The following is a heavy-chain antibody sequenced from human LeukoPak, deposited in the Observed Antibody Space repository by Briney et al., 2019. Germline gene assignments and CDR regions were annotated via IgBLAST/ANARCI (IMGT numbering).Heavy chain of an antibody. J-gene: IGHJ6*02. V-gene: IGHV3-48*03. CDR1: GFTFSSYE. D-gene: IGHD3-10*01. Sequence: GGSLRLSCAASGFTFSSYEMNWVRQAPGKGLEWVSYISSGGSPIYYADPVKGRFTISRDNAKKSLYLQMNSLRAEDTAVYYCARRGYYYGSGMDVWGQGTTVTVSS. CDR3: ARRGYYYGSGMDV. CDR2: ISSGGSPI.